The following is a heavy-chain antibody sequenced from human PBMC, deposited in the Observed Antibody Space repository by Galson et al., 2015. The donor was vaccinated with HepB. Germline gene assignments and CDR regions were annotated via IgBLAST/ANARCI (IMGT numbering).Heavy chain of an antibody. J-gene: IGHJ6*03. CDR3: ARAHSNYKRGYYYMDV. CDR1: GFTFSSYS. CDR2: ISSSSSYI. V-gene: IGHV3-21*01. D-gene: IGHD4-11*01. Sequence: SLRLSCAASGFTFSSYSMNWVRQAPGKGLEWVSSISSSSSYIYYADSVKGRFTISRDNAKNSLYLQMNSLRAEDTAVYYCARAHSNYKRGYYYMDVWGKGTTVTVSS.